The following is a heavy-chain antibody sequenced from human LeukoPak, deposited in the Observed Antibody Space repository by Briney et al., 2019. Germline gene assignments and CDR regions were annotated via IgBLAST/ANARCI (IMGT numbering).Heavy chain of an antibody. CDR1: GGSISSYY. D-gene: IGHD3-9*01. Sequence: PSETLSLTCTVSGGSISSYYWSWIRQPPGKGLEWIGYIYYSGSTHYNPSLKNRVTISVDTSKNQFSLKLSSVTAADTAVYYCARCRDDILTGYYSPIGSCGDWGQRTLVTVSS. CDR2: IYYSGST. CDR3: ARCRDDILTGYYSPIGSCGD. J-gene: IGHJ4*02. V-gene: IGHV4-59*08.